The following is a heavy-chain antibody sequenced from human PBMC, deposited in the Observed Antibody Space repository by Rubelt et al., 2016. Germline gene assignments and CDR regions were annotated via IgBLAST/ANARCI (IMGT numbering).Heavy chain of an antibody. CDR1: GFTFSSYA. CDR2: TKQDGRES. J-gene: IGHJ6*02. V-gene: IGHV3-30*04. D-gene: IGHD6-6*01. Sequence: QVQLVEAGGGVVQPGRSLRLTCGDSGFTFSSYAMHWVRQATGKGLEGVGDTKQDGRESYNVDSVKGRVTISRDNSKNTLYLEMNSLGAEDTAGYYCARGTLSIAARPGLVSYGMDVWGQGTTVTVSS. CDR3: ARGTLSIAARPGLVSYGMDV.